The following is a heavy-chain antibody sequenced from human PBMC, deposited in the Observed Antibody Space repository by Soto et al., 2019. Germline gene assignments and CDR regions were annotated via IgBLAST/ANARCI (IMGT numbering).Heavy chain of an antibody. Sequence: SVKVSCKASGGTFSSYAISWVRQAPGQGLEWMGGIIPIFGTANYAQKFQGRVTITADKSTSTAYMELSSLRSGDTAVYYCARGGYYYGLDYWGQGTLVTVSS. CDR1: GGTFSSYA. D-gene: IGHD3-22*01. CDR2: IIPIFGTA. J-gene: IGHJ4*02. V-gene: IGHV1-69*06. CDR3: ARGGYYYGLDY.